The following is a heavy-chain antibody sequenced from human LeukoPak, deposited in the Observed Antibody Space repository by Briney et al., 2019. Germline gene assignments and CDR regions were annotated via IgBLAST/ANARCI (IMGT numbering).Heavy chain of an antibody. CDR3: ARGITRYYDSSGRRSDY. V-gene: IGHV4-39*07. CDR2: IYYSGST. D-gene: IGHD3-22*01. J-gene: IGHJ4*02. CDR1: GGSISSSSYY. Sequence: PSETLSLTCTVSGGSISSSSYYWGWIRQPPGKGLEWIGSIYYSGSTYYNPSLKSRVTISVDTSKNQFSLKLSSVTAADTAVYYCARGITRYYDSSGRRSDYWGQGTLVTVSS.